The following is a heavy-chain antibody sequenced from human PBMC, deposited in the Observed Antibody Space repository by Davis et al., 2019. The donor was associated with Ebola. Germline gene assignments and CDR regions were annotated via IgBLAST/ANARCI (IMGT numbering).Heavy chain of an antibody. CDR3: ARAQFPTTRDH. D-gene: IGHD1-1*01. V-gene: IGHV1-18*04. J-gene: IGHJ4*02. CDR2: INPHNGNT. CDR1: GYTFTSYG. Sequence: SVNVSRKASGYTFTSYGITWVRQAPGHGLAWLGWINPHNGNTNYAQNVQGRVTMTTDTSTSTAYMEVGSLRSDETAVYYCARAQFPTTRDHWGQGTLVTVSS.